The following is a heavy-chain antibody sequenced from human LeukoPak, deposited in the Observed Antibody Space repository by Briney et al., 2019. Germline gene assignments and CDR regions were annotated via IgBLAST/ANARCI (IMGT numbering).Heavy chain of an antibody. CDR2: IKQDGSEK. Sequence: GRSLRLSCAASGVTFSSYWMHSVRQAPGKGLEWVANIKQDGSEKYYVDSVKGRFTISRANAKNSFYLQMNRLTPEEPAVYYCARVWFPATLVDPWGQGTLVSVSS. J-gene: IGHJ5*02. CDR1: GVTFSSYW. V-gene: IGHV3-7*01. D-gene: IGHD2/OR15-2a*01. CDR3: ARVWFPATLVDP.